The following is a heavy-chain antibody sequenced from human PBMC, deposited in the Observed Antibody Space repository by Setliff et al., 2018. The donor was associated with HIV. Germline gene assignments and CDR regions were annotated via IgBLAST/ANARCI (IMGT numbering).Heavy chain of an antibody. CDR3: ARWVPYCTSTDCHRWLYYYMDV. CDR2: IIPIFGTP. D-gene: IGHD2-2*01. J-gene: IGHJ6*03. CDR1: GGTFRGFG. V-gene: IGHV1-69*13. Sequence: SVKVSCKASGGTFRGFGISWVVQAPGQGLEWMGQIIPIFGTPRYAQKFQGRVTITADEFTSTVYMELSSLRSEDTAVYYCARWVPYCTSTDCHRWLYYYMDVWGKGTTVTVSS.